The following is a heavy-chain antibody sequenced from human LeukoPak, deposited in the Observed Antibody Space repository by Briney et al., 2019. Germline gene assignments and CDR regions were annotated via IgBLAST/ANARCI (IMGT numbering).Heavy chain of an antibody. J-gene: IGHJ6*02. D-gene: IGHD3-22*01. Sequence: PGGSLRLSCAASGFAFSSYAMSWVRQAPGKGLEWVSAISGSGGSTYYADSVKGRFTISRDNSKNTLYLQMHSLRAEDTAVYYCARDPYYDSSGYSYYYYGMDVWGQGTTVTVSS. CDR3: ARDPYYDSSGYSYYYYGMDV. CDR1: GFAFSSYA. V-gene: IGHV3-23*01. CDR2: ISGSGGST.